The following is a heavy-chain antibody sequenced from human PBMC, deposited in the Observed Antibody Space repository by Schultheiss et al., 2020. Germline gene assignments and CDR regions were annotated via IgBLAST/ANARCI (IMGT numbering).Heavy chain of an antibody. Sequence: GGSLRLSCAASGFTFSSYAMSWVRQAPGKGLEWVSAISGSGGSTYYADSVKGRFTISRDNSKNTLYLQMNSLRAEDTAVYYCAKENGYCSSTSCYTVFHFDYWGQGTLVTVSS. CDR1: GFTFSSYA. D-gene: IGHD2-2*02. J-gene: IGHJ4*02. V-gene: IGHV3-23*01. CDR3: AKENGYCSSTSCYTVFHFDY. CDR2: ISGSGGST.